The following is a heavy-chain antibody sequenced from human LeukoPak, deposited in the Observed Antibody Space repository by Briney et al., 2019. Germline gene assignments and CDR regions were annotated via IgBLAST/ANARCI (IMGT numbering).Heavy chain of an antibody. Sequence: NPGGSLRLSCAASGFTFSSYSMNWVRQAPGKGLEWVSSISSSSSYIYYADSVKGRFTISRDNAKNSLYLQMNSLRAEDTAVYYCARDHMGVGATTEGSYYYYGMDVWGQGTTVTVSS. CDR1: GFTFSSYS. CDR3: ARDHMGVGATTEGSYYYYGMDV. V-gene: IGHV3-21*01. D-gene: IGHD1-26*01. CDR2: ISSSSSYI. J-gene: IGHJ6*02.